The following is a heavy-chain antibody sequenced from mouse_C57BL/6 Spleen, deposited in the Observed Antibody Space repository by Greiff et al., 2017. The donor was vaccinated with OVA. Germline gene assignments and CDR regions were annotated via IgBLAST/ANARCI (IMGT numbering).Heavy chain of an antibody. J-gene: IGHJ4*01. CDR1: GYTFTSYW. V-gene: IGHV1-52*01. CDR2: IDPSDSET. CDR3: ARASAGAMDS. Sequence: QVHVKQSGAELVRPGSSVKLSCKASGYTFTSYWMHWVKQRPIQGLEWIGNIDPSDSETHYNQKFKDKATLTVDKSSSTAYMQLSSLTSEDSAVYYCARASAGAMDSWGQGTSVTVSS.